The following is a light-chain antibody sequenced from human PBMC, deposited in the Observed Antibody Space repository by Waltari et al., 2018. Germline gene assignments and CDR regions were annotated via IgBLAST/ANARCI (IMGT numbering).Light chain of an antibody. V-gene: IGKV3-20*01. CDR3: QMYVRLPVT. CDR2: GAS. Sequence: DIVLTQSHGTLSLSPGERATLSCRASQSVSRVLAWYQQRPGQAPRLLIYGASNRATGITDRFSGSGAGTDFNLTISRLEPEDFAMYYCQMYVRLPVTFGQGTKVEIK. CDR1: QSVSRV. J-gene: IGKJ1*01.